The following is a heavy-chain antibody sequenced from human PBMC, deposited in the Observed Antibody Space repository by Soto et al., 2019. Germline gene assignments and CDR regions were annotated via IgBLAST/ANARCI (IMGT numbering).Heavy chain of an antibody. D-gene: IGHD6-13*01. V-gene: IGHV3-23*01. CDR1: GFTFSSYA. J-gene: IGHJ6*02. CDR3: STTAGTYYYYGMDV. CDR2: ISGSGGST. Sequence: EVQQLESGGGLVQPGGSLRLSCAASGFTFSSYAMSWVRQAPGKGLEWVSAISGSGGSTYYADSVKGRFTISRDNSKNTLYLQINSLRAEDTAVYYCSTTAGTYYYYGMDVWGQGTTVTVSS.